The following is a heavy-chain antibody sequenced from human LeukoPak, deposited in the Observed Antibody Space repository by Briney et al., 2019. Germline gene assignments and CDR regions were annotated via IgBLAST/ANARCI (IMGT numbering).Heavy chain of an antibody. CDR3: ARGRYDFWSGYHPFDY. CDR2: INHSGST. CDR1: GGSFSGYY. J-gene: IGHJ4*02. V-gene: IGHV4-34*01. Sequence: SETLSLTCAVYGGSFSGYYWSWIRQPPGKGLEWIGEINHSGSTNYNPSLKSRVTISVDTSKNQFSLKLGSVTAADTAVYYCARGRYDFWSGYHPFDYWGQGTLVTVSS. D-gene: IGHD3-3*01.